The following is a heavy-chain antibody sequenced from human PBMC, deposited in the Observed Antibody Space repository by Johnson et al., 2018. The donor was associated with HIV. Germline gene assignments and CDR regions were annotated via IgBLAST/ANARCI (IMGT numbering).Heavy chain of an antibody. CDR1: GFTVSSNY. CDR3: ARMTTTVSHHDAFDI. V-gene: IGHV3-66*01. J-gene: IGHJ3*02. CDR2: FYSGDST. Sequence: EQLVESGGGLVQPGGSLRLSCAASGFTVSSNYMSWVRQAPGKGLEWVSTFYSGDSTYYADSVKGRFTISRDNSKNTLYLQMNSLRAEDTAVYYCARMTTTVSHHDAFDIWGQGTMVTVSS. D-gene: IGHD4-17*01.